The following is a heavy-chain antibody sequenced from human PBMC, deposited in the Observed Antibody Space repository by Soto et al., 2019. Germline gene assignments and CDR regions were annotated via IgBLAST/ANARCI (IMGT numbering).Heavy chain of an antibody. Sequence: PGGSLRLSCAASGFTFSSSAMSWVRQAPGKGLEWVSAISGSGGSTYYADSVKGRFTISRDNSKDTLFLQMNSLRAEDTAVYYCAKVGGIAVAGQFGYWGQGALVTSPQ. D-gene: IGHD6-19*01. CDR1: GFTFSSSA. V-gene: IGHV3-23*01. CDR3: AKVGGIAVAGQFGY. CDR2: ISGSGGST. J-gene: IGHJ4*02.